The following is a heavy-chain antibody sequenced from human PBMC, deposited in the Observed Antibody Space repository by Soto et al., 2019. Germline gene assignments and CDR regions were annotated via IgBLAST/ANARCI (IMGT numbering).Heavy chain of an antibody. CDR1: GFTFSSYA. Sequence: GGSLRLSCAASGFTFSSYAMHWVRQAPGKGLEWVAVISYDGSNKYYADSVKGRFTISRDNSKNTLYLQMNSLRAEDTAVYYCARTITMVRGVIDYYGMDVWGQGTTVTVSS. CDR2: ISYDGSNK. V-gene: IGHV3-30-3*01. D-gene: IGHD3-10*01. CDR3: ARTITMVRGVIDYYGMDV. J-gene: IGHJ6*02.